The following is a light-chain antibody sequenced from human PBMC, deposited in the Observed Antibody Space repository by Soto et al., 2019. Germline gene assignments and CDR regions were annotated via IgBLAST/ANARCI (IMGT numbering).Light chain of an antibody. CDR1: QSVGSNY. CDR2: AAS. CDR3: QQYGGSPWT. Sequence: EIVLTQSPGTLSLSPGDRATLSCRASQSVGSNYLAWYQQKPGQAPRLLIYAASSRAPGIPARFSGSGSGTEFTLTISRLEPEDFAVYYCQQYGGSPWTFGQGTKVEIK. V-gene: IGKV3-20*01. J-gene: IGKJ1*01.